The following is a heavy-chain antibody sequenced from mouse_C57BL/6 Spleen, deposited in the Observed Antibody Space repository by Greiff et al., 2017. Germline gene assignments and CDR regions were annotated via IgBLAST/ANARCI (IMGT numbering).Heavy chain of an antibody. CDR3: ARNPLGSSYN. J-gene: IGHJ2*01. Sequence: EVKLMESGGGLVKPGGSLKLSCAASGFTFSDYGMHWVRQAPEKGLEWVAYISSGSSTIYYADTVKGRFTISRDNAKNTLFLQMTSLRSEDTAMYYCARNPLGSSYNGGQGTTLTVSS. V-gene: IGHV5-17*01. CDR1: GFTFSDYG. CDR2: ISSGSSTI. D-gene: IGHD1-1*01.